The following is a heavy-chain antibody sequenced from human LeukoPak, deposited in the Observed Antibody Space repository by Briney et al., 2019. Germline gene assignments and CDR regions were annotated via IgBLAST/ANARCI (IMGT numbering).Heavy chain of an antibody. Sequence: SVKVSCKASGGSFSKNAISWVRQAPGQGLEWMGRFIPMVGIATYAQKFRGRVTITADRSTSTAYMELSSLRSDDTAVYYCARIQAVGVPVAIDAYYSYGMDVWGQGTAVTVSS. CDR3: ARIQAVGVPVAIDAYYSYGMDV. CDR1: GGSFSKNA. CDR2: FIPMVGIA. J-gene: IGHJ6*02. D-gene: IGHD2-2*02. V-gene: IGHV1-69*04.